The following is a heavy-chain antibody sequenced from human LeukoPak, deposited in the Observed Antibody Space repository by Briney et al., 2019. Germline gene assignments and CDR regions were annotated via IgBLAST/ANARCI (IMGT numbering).Heavy chain of an antibody. CDR1: GFTFSSYA. J-gene: IGHJ4*02. CDR3: AKLLWGVTTHFDY. Sequence: GGSLRLSCAASGFTFSSYAMSWVRQAPGKGLEWVSAISGSGGSTYYADSVKGWFTISRDNSKNTLYLQMNSLRAEDTAVYCCAKLLWGVTTHFDYWGQGTLVTISS. D-gene: IGHD3-10*01. CDR2: ISGSGGST. V-gene: IGHV3-23*01.